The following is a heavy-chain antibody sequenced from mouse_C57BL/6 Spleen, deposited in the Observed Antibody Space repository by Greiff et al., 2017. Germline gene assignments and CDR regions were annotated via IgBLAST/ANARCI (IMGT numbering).Heavy chain of an antibody. J-gene: IGHJ4*01. Sequence: EVQLQQSGPELVKPGASVKISCKASGYSFTGYYMNWVKQSPEKSLEWIGEINPSTGGTTYNQKFKAKATLTVDKSSSTAYMQLKSLTSEDSAVYYCASITTVPSSSYAMDYWGQGTSVTVSS. D-gene: IGHD1-1*01. CDR1: GYSFTGYY. V-gene: IGHV1-42*01. CDR2: INPSTGGT. CDR3: ASITTVPSSSYAMDY.